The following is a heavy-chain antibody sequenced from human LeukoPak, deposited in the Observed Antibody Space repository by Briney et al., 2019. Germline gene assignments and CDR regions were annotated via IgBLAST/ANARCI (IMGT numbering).Heavy chain of an antibody. CDR2: ISVYNGNT. CDR3: ARDYLKVVVAGTAPSAGHMDY. V-gene: IGHV1-18*01. Sequence: GASVKVSCKASGYTFTNYGINWLRQSPGQGLEWMGWISVYNGNTSYAQRLQGRVTMTTDTSTSTAYMELRSLRSDDTAVYYCARDYLKVVVAGTAPSAGHMDYWGQGTLVTVSS. J-gene: IGHJ4*02. CDR1: GYTFTNYG. D-gene: IGHD2-15*01.